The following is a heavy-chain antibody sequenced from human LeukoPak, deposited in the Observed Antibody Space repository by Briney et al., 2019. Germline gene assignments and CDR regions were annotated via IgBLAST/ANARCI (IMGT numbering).Heavy chain of an antibody. Sequence: GASVKVSCKASGYTFTSYGISWVRQAPRQGLEWMGWISAYNGNTNYAQKLLGRVTMTTDTSTSTAYMELRSLRSDDTAVYYCAREGYCNSTSCDKPFDYWGQGTLVTVSS. CDR3: AREGYCNSTSCDKPFDY. J-gene: IGHJ4*02. CDR1: GYTFTSYG. D-gene: IGHD2-2*01. CDR2: ISAYNGNT. V-gene: IGHV1-18*01.